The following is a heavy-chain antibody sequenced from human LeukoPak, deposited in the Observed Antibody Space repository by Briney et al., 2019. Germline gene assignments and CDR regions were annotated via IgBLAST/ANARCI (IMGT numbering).Heavy chain of an antibody. D-gene: IGHD2-21*02. CDR2: ISGSGGST. CDR3: ARNLVVVTADSAFDI. J-gene: IGHJ3*02. V-gene: IGHV3-23*01. Sequence: GGSLRLACAASGFTFSNYAMSWVRQAPGKGLEWVSSISGSGGSTYYADSVKGRFTISRDNSKNTLYLQMNSLRAEDTAVYYCARNLVVVTADSAFDIWGQGTMVTVSS. CDR1: GFTFSNYA.